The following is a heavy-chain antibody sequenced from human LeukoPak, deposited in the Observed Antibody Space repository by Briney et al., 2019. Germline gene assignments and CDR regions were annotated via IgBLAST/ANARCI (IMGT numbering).Heavy chain of an antibody. J-gene: IGHJ3*02. D-gene: IGHD7-27*01. V-gene: IGHV4-61*02. CDR2: IYTSGST. Sequence: PSETLSLTCTVSGGSISSGSYYWSWIRQPAGKGLEWIGRIYTSGSTNYNPSLKSRVTISVDTSKNQFSLKLSSVTAADTAVYYCARDPETGVTGGNAFDIWGQGTMVTVSS. CDR3: ARDPETGVTGGNAFDI. CDR1: GGSISSGSYY.